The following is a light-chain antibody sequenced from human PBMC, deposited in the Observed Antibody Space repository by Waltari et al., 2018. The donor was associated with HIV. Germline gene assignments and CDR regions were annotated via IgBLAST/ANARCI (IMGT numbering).Light chain of an antibody. CDR3: LQARQTPWT. Sequence: DIVMSQFPLSLPVTPGEPASMSCNSSQSLLHSNGYNFLDWYFQRPGQSPQLLIYMASYRASGVPDMISGSGSGTNFTLRIGRVATEDVGVYYCLQARQTPWTFGQGTKVEI. J-gene: IGKJ1*01. CDR2: MAS. V-gene: IGKV2-28*01. CDR1: QSLLHSNGYNF.